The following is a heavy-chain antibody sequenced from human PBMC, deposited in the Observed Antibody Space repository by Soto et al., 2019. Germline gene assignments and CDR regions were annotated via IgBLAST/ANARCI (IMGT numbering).Heavy chain of an antibody. V-gene: IGHV4-39*02. J-gene: IGHJ4*02. CDR3: ARGGTPIDY. CDR2: IYYSGST. Sequence: PSETLSLTCTVSGDSISSDSYYWGWIRQPPGKGLEWIGSIYYSGSTYYSPSLKSRVTISVDTSKNHFSLKLSSVTAADTAVYYCARGGTPIDYWGQGTLVTVSS. CDR1: GDSISSDSYY. D-gene: IGHD3-16*01.